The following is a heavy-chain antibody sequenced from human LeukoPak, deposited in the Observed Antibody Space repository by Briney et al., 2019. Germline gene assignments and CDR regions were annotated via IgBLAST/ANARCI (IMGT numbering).Heavy chain of an antibody. V-gene: IGHV3-7*01. CDR1: GFSFSSYW. J-gene: IGHJ4*02. Sequence: GGSLRLSCAASGFSFSSYWMSWVRQAPGKGLEWVANIKQDGSDKYSVDSVKGRFTISRDNAKNSLYLQMNSLRAEDTAVYYCARDRWGYSYGGDWGQGTLVTVSS. D-gene: IGHD5-18*01. CDR2: IKQDGSDK. CDR3: ARDRWGYSYGGD.